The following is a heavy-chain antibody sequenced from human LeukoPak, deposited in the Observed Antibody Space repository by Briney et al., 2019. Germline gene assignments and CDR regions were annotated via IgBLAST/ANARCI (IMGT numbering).Heavy chain of an antibody. CDR3: ARGWSGYDLDY. V-gene: IGHV4-59*01. J-gene: IGHJ4*02. Sequence: PSETLSLTCTVSGGSISSYYWSWIRQPPGKGLEWIGYIYYSGSTNYNPSLKSRDTISVDTSKNQFSLKLSSVTAADTAVYYCARGWSGYDLDYWGQGTLVTVSS. D-gene: IGHD5-12*01. CDR2: IYYSGST. CDR1: GGSISSYY.